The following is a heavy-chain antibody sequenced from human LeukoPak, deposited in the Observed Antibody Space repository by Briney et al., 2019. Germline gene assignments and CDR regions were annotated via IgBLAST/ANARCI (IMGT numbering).Heavy chain of an antibody. V-gene: IGHV3-66*01. CDR1: GFTVISNY. CDR2: IYSDGST. Sequence: PGGSLRLSCAASGFTVISNYMSWVRQAPGKGLEWVSLIYSDGSTYYADSVKGRFTISRDTSKNTLYLQMNNLRAEDTAVYYCARDLTSYDYVWDCWGQGTLVTVSS. D-gene: IGHD3-16*01. J-gene: IGHJ4*02. CDR3: ARDLTSYDYVWDC.